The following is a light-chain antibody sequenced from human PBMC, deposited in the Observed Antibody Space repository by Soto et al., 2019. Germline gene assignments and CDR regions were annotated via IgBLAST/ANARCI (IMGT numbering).Light chain of an antibody. J-gene: IGKJ1*01. Sequence: DIQMTQSPSSLSASIGDRVSFTCQASQDISNFLAWYQHKPGKAPKLLIFGASTLHSGVPSRFSGSGSGTDFTLTITNLQPEDVATYYCQKYDMDPPATFGQGTKVDIK. CDR3: QKYDMDPPAT. CDR1: QDISNF. CDR2: GAS. V-gene: IGKV1-27*01.